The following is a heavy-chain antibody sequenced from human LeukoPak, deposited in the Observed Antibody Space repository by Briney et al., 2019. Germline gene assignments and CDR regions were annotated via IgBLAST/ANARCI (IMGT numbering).Heavy chain of an antibody. V-gene: IGHV1-2*02. D-gene: IGHD3-22*01. J-gene: IGHJ4*02. Sequence: ASVKVSCKASGYTFTGYYMHWVRQAPGQGLEWMGWINPNSGGTNYAQKLQGRVTMTRDTSVSTAYMELSRLRSDDTAVYYCARGPYYDSSGYYANFDYWGQGTLVTASS. CDR1: GYTFTGYY. CDR3: ARGPYYDSSGYYANFDY. CDR2: INPNSGGT.